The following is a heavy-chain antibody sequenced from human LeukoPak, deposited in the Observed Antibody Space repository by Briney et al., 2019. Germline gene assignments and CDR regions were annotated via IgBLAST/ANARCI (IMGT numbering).Heavy chain of an antibody. CDR2: ISYDGSNK. V-gene: IGHV3-30*18. CDR3: AKVVWVATTRGYFDY. Sequence: GGSLRLSCAASGFTFSSYGMHWVRQAPGKGLEWVAVISYDGSNKYYADSVKGRFTISRDNSKNTLYLQMNSLRAEDTAVYYCAKVVWVATTRGYFDYWGQGTLVTVSS. D-gene: IGHD5-12*01. J-gene: IGHJ4*02. CDR1: GFTFSSYG.